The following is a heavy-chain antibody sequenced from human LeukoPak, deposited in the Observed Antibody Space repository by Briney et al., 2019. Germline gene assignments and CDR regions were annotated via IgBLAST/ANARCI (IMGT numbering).Heavy chain of an antibody. Sequence: GGSLRLSCAASGFIFSSYEMNCVREAPEKGLEWVSYISSSGSNIYYTHSVKGRLPIFRDNAMNALYLQMNSLRAEDTAVYYCGRLRGNYLFDYWGQGMLVTVSS. CDR3: GRLRGNYLFDY. J-gene: IGHJ4*02. D-gene: IGHD5-24*01. CDR1: GFIFSSYE. CDR2: ISSSGSNI. V-gene: IGHV3-48*03.